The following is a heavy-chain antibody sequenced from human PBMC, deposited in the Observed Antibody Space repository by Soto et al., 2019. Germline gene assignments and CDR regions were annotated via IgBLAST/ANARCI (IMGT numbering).Heavy chain of an antibody. D-gene: IGHD3-22*01. J-gene: IGHJ4*02. CDR3: ARDFGENYYDSSGYYYEVGY. Sequence: QVQLVQSGAEVKKPGSSVKVSCKASGGTFSSYAISWVRQAPGQGLEWMGGIIPIFGTANYAQKFQGRVTMTADKSTSTAYMELSSLRSEDTAVYYCARDFGENYYDSSGYYYEVGYWGQGTLVTVSS. CDR2: IIPIFGTA. CDR1: GGTFSSYA. V-gene: IGHV1-69*06.